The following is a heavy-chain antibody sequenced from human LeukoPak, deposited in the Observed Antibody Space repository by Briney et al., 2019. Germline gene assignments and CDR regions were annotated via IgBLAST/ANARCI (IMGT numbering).Heavy chain of an antibody. J-gene: IGHJ4*02. V-gene: IGHV4-39*01. CDR2: IYYSGST. CDR1: GGSISSSSYY. CDR3: ARHPVAGTYFDY. Sequence: SETLSLTCTVSGGSISSSSYYWGWIRQPPGKGLEWIGSIYYSGSTYYNPSLKSRVTISVDTSKNQFSLKLSSVTAADTAVYHCARHPVAGTYFDYWGQGTLVTVSS. D-gene: IGHD6-19*01.